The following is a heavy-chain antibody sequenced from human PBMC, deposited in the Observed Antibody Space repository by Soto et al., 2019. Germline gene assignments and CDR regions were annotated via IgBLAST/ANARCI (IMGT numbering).Heavy chain of an antibody. CDR2: ISAYNGNT. D-gene: IGHD4-17*01. CDR1: GFTFTSYY. Sequence: ASVKVSCKASGFTFTSYYMHWVRQAPGQGLEWMGWISAYNGNTNYAQKLQGRVTMTTDTSTSTAYMELRSLRSDDTAVYYCARDQDYGNWFDPWGQGTLVTVSS. CDR3: ARDQDYGNWFDP. V-gene: IGHV1-18*04. J-gene: IGHJ5*02.